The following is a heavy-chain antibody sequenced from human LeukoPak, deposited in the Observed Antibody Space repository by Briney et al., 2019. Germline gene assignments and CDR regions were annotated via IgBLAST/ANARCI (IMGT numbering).Heavy chain of an antibody. J-gene: IGHJ4*02. CDR3: ARGWGH. D-gene: IGHD3-16*01. V-gene: IGHV3-7*01. CDR2: IKQDGSEK. CDR1: GFTFSNFW. Sequence: GGSLRLSCAASGFTFSNFWMSWVRQAPGKGLEWVANIKQDGSEKKYLDSVKGRFTISRDNTKDSLYLQMNSLRADDTALYYCARGWGHWGQGTLVTVSS.